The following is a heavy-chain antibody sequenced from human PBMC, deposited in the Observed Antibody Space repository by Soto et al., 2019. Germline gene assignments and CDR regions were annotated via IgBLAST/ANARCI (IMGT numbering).Heavy chain of an antibody. CDR1: GFTFSSYA. V-gene: IGHV3-23*01. D-gene: IGHD3-16*01. CDR3: ARVVVLGPQPNWFDP. CDR2: ISGSGGST. J-gene: IGHJ5*02. Sequence: PGGSLRLSCAASGFTFSSYAMSWVRQAPGKGLEWVSAISGSGGSTYHADSVKGRFTISRDNSKNTLYLQMNSLRAEDTAVYYCARVVVLGPQPNWFDPWGQGTLVTVSS.